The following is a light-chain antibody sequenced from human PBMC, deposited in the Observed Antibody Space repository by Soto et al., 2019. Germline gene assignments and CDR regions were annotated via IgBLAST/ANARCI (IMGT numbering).Light chain of an antibody. CDR1: SSDVGSYNH. CDR3: SSYTSSSTYV. J-gene: IGLJ1*01. Sequence: QSVLTQPASVSGSPGQSITISCTGTSSDVGSYNHVSWYQQHPGKAPKLMVYDVSNRPSGVSNRFSGSKSGNTASLTISGLQAEDEADYYCSSYTSSSTYVFGTGTKVT. CDR2: DVS. V-gene: IGLV2-14*02.